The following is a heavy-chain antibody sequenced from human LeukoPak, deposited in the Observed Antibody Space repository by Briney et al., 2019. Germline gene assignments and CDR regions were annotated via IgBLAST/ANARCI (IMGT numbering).Heavy chain of an antibody. V-gene: IGHV3-15*07. Sequence: PGGSLRLSCAASGFTFSNAWMNWVRQAPGKGLEWVGRIKSKTDGGTTDYAAPVKGRSTISRGDSKNTLYLQMNSLKTEDTAVYYCTSRRAVAGTDYWGQGTLVTVSS. CDR3: TSRRAVAGTDY. J-gene: IGHJ4*02. CDR1: GFTFSNAW. CDR2: IKSKTDGGTT. D-gene: IGHD6-19*01.